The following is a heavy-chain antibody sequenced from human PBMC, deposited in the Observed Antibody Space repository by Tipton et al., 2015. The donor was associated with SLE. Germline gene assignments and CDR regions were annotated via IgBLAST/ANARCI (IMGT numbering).Heavy chain of an antibody. J-gene: IGHJ4*02. Sequence: TLSLTCTVSGGSISSYYWSWIRQPPGEGLEWIANIYYGGSTNYNPSLKSRVTISVDTSKNQFSLKLSSVTAADTAVYYCARHEGMTTLTFDYWGQGTLVTVSS. CDR3: ARHEGMTTLTFDY. D-gene: IGHD4-17*01. V-gene: IGHV4-59*08. CDR2: IYYGGST. CDR1: GGSISSYY.